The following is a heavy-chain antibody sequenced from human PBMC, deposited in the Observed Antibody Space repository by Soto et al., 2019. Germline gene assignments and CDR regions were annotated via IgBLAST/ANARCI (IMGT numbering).Heavy chain of an antibody. CDR2: IYDSGST. V-gene: IGHV4-61*01. J-gene: IGHJ4*02. Sequence: SETLSLTCTASGGPVSSGSYYWSWIRQPPGKGLEWIGYIYDSGSTNYNPSLKSRVTISVDTSKNQFSLKLSSVAAADTAVYYCARAGPRTGTPRFYYFDYWGQGTLVTVSS. D-gene: IGHD1-7*01. CDR3: ARAGPRTGTPRFYYFDY. CDR1: GGPVSSGSYY.